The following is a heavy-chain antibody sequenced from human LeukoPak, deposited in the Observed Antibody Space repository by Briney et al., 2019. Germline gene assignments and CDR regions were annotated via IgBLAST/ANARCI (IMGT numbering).Heavy chain of an antibody. CDR2: ISGSGGST. Sequence: LPGGSLRLSCAASGFTFSSYAMSWVRQAPGKGLEWVSAISGSGGSTYYADSVKGRFTISRDNSKDTLYLQMNSLRAEDTAVYYCAKVDPFGTYYYDSSGYNWGQGTLVTVSS. V-gene: IGHV3-23*01. CDR1: GFTFSSYA. CDR3: AKVDPFGTYYYDSSGYN. J-gene: IGHJ4*02. D-gene: IGHD3-22*01.